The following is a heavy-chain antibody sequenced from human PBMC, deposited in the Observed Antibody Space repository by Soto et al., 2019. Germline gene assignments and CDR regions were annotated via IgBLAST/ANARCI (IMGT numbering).Heavy chain of an antibody. CDR3: AKDKYYDSSGYYWSYGMDV. CDR1: GFTFSSYA. J-gene: IGHJ6*02. V-gene: IGHV3-23*01. Sequence: GGSLRLSCAASGFTFSSYAMSWVRQAPGKGLEWVSAISGSGGSTYYADSVKGRFIISRDNSKNTLYLQMNSLRAEDTAVYYCAKDKYYDSSGYYWSYGMDVWGQGTTVTVSS. CDR2: ISGSGGST. D-gene: IGHD3-22*01.